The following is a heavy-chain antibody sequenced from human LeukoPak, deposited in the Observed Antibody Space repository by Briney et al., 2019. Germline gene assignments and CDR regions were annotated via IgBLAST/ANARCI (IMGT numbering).Heavy chain of an antibody. CDR3: ARRMGFWIRHFDY. D-gene: IGHD3-3*01. CDR1: GGSISSGGYY. V-gene: IGHV4-30-2*01. Sequence: SQTLSLTCTVSGGSISSGGYYWSWIRQPPGKGLEWIGYIYHSGSTNYNPSLKSRVTISVDTSKNQFSLKLSSVTAADTAVYYCARRMGFWIRHFDYWGQGTLVTVSS. CDR2: IYHSGST. J-gene: IGHJ4*02.